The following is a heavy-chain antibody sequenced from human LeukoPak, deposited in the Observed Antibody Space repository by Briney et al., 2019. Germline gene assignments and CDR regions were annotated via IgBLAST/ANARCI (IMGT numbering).Heavy chain of an antibody. CDR1: GFTFSSYA. V-gene: IGHV3-23*01. CDR3: ILDAAGPAY. D-gene: IGHD6-13*01. CDR2: ISGSGGST. J-gene: IGHJ4*02. Sequence: GGSLRLSCAASGFTFSSYAMSWVRQAPGKGLEWVSAISGSGGSTYYADSVKGRFTISRDNSKNTLCLQMNNLKTEDTAVYYCILDAAGPAYWGQGTLVTVSS.